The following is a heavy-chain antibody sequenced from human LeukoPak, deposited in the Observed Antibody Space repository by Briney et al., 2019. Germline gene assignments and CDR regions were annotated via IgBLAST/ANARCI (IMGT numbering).Heavy chain of an antibody. CDR1: GGTFSSYA. CDR3: ARDRAKRLTIFGVAPQLNYLDY. Sequence: ASVKVSCKASGGTFSSYAISWVRQAPGQGLEWMGIINPSGGSTSYAQKFQGRVTMTRDTSTSTVYMELSSLRSEDTAVYYCARDRAKRLTIFGVAPQLNYLDYWGQGTLVTVSS. V-gene: IGHV1-46*01. CDR2: INPSGGST. J-gene: IGHJ4*02. D-gene: IGHD3-3*01.